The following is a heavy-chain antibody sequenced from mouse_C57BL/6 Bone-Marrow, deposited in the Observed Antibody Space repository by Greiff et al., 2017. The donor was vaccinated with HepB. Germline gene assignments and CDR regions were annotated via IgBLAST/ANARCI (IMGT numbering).Heavy chain of an antibody. CDR3: ASSITTVVSVDY. V-gene: IGHV3-6*01. J-gene: IGHJ2*01. CDR2: ISYDGSN. CDR1: GYSITSGYY. Sequence: EVKLLESGPGLVKPSQSLSLTCSVTGYSITSGYYWNWIRQFPGNKLEWMGYISYDGSNNYNPSLKNRISITRDTSKNQFFLKLNSVTTEDTATYYCASSITTVVSVDYWGQGTTLTVSS. D-gene: IGHD1-1*01.